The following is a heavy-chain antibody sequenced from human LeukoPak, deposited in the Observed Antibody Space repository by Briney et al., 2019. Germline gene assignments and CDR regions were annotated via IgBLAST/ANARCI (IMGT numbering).Heavy chain of an antibody. J-gene: IGHJ1*01. CDR3: AKDPHSESYLALAYFQH. D-gene: IGHD1-26*01. CDR2: ISGSGGST. Sequence: GGSLRLSCAASGFTFSSYAMSWVRQAPGKGLGWVSAISGSGGSTYYADSVKGRFTISRDNSKNSLYLQMNSLRAEDTAVYYCAKDPHSESYLALAYFQHWGQGTLVTVSS. CDR1: GFTFSSYA. V-gene: IGHV3-23*01.